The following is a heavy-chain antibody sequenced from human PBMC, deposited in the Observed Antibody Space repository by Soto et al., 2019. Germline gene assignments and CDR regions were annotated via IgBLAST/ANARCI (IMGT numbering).Heavy chain of an antibody. J-gene: IGHJ4*02. Sequence: QVQLVQSGAEVKKPGASVKVSCKASGYTFTSYSISWVRQAPGQGLEWMGCISGDDGNTDYAQNLQGRITMTTDTSTSTAYMELRSLRSDDTAVYYCARRTLGSSIGIGDYWGQGALVTVSS. CDR1: GYTFTSYS. CDR3: ARRTLGSSIGIGDY. V-gene: IGHV1-18*01. D-gene: IGHD7-27*01. CDR2: ISGDDGNT.